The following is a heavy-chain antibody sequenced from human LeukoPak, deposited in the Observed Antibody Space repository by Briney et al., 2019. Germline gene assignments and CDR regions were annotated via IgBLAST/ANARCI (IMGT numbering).Heavy chain of an antibody. CDR2: IYTSGST. V-gene: IGHV4-4*07. CDR3: ARDPAGYSSGWSSDY. J-gene: IGHJ4*02. CDR1: GGTISSYY. Sequence: SETLSLTCTVSGGTISSYYWSWIRQPAGKGLEWIGRIYTSGSTNYNPSLKSRVTMSVDTSKNQFSLKLSSVTAADTAVYYCARDPAGYSSGWSSDYWGQGTLVTVSS. D-gene: IGHD6-19*01.